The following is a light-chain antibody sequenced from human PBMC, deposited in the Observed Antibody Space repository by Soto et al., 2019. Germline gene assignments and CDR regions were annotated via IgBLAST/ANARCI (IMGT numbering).Light chain of an antibody. V-gene: IGKV3-20*01. J-gene: IGKJ1*01. CDR2: GAS. CDR1: QSVSSSF. CDR3: QQYGSSPWT. Sequence: EIVLTQSPGTLSLSQGEGATLSCRASQSVSSSFFAWYQQKPGQAPRLLIYGASSRATGIPERFSGSGSGTDFTLTISRLEPEDFAVYYCQQYGSSPWTFGQGTKVETK.